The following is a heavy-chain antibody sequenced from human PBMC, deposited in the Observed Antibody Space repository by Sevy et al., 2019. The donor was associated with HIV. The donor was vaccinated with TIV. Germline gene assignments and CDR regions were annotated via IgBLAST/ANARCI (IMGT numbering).Heavy chain of an antibody. CDR2: ISGSGGTT. D-gene: IGHD3-9*01. CDR1: GFTFSSYA. J-gene: IGHJ4*02. Sequence: GGSLRLSCAASGFTFSSYAMSWVRQAPGKGLEWVSAISGSGGTTYYADSVKGRFTISSDNSKNTLYLQMNSLRAEDTAVYYCANGGIGSVLRYFDWLSPFDYWGQGTLVTVSS. CDR3: ANGGIGSVLRYFDWLSPFDY. V-gene: IGHV3-23*01.